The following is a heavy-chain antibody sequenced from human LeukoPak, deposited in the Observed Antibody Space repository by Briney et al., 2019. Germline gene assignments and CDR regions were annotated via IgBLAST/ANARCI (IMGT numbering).Heavy chain of an antibody. CDR3: ARSRGISASPNWFDP. V-gene: IGHV3-64*01. D-gene: IGHD3-3*02. CDR2: ISSNGGTT. CDR1: GFTFSSYA. Sequence: GGSLRLSCAASGFTFSSYAMHWVRQAPGKGLDYVSGISSNGGTTYYANSVKGRFTISRENSKNTLYLQMGSLRIEDMGVYYCARSRGISASPNWFDPWGQGTLVTVSS. J-gene: IGHJ5*02.